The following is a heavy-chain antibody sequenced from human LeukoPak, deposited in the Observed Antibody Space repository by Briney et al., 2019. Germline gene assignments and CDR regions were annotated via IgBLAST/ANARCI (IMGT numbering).Heavy chain of an antibody. D-gene: IGHD1-7*01. CDR1: CGFISSSSYY. J-gene: IGHJ4*02. V-gene: IGHV4-39*01. CDR3: ARQVDSNYNY. CDR2: IYYSGST. Sequence: SETLSLTCTVSCGFISSSSYYLGSIRQPPGKGLEWIGSIYYSGSTYYNPSLKSRVTISVDTSKTQLSLKLSSVTAADMAVYYCARQVDSNYNYWGQGTLVTVSS.